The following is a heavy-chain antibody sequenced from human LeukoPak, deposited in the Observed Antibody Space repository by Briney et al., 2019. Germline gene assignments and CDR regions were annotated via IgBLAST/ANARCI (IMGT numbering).Heavy chain of an antibody. Sequence: ASVKVSCKASGYTFTSYDINWVRQAPGQGLEWMGWISAYSGNTNYVQKFQRRVTMTTDTSTSTAYMELRSLRSDDTAVYYCARARNGGNSDYWGQGTLVTVSS. D-gene: IGHD4-23*01. J-gene: IGHJ4*02. CDR1: GYTFTSYD. CDR3: ARARNGGNSDY. CDR2: ISAYSGNT. V-gene: IGHV1-18*01.